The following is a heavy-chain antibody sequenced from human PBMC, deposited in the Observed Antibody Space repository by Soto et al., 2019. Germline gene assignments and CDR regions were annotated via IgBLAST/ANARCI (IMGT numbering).Heavy chain of an antibody. Sequence: PGGSLRLSCAASRFTFSIYWMSWVCQAPGKGLEWVANINQDGSEEYYVDSVKGRFTISRDNAQNSLYLQMNSLRAEDTAVYYCARAAEAGTVDYWGQGTLVTVSS. J-gene: IGHJ4*02. CDR3: ARAAEAGTVDY. D-gene: IGHD6-19*01. CDR1: RFTFSIYW. V-gene: IGHV3-7*01. CDR2: INQDGSEE.